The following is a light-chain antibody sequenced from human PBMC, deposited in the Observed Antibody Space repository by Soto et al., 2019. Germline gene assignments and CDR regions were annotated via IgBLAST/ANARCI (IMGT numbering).Light chain of an antibody. CDR1: QSISNK. CDR3: QQSNNWPRT. Sequence: EIVMTQSPATLSVSPGERATLSCRASQSISNKLVWYQQKPGQAPRRLIYGASTRATGSPARFRGSGSGTEFTPTISSLQSEDFAIYYCQQSNNWPRTFGQGTKVEIK. CDR2: GAS. V-gene: IGKV3-15*01. J-gene: IGKJ1*01.